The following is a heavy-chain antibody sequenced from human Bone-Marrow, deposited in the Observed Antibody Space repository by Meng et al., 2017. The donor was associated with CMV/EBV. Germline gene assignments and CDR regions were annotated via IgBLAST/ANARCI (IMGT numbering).Heavy chain of an antibody. Sequence: GESLKISCAASGFTFSSYSMNWVRQAPGKGLEWVSSISSSSSYIYYADSVKGRFTISRDNAKNSLYLQMDNLRAEDTAVYYCARWGGEKATLGFDYWGQGLLVTVSS. D-gene: IGHD3-16*01. CDR1: GFTFSSYS. J-gene: IGHJ4*02. CDR3: ARWGGEKATLGFDY. CDR2: ISSSSSYI. V-gene: IGHV3-21*01.